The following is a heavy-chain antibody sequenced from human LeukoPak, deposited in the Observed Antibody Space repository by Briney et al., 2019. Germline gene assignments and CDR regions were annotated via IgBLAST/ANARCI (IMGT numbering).Heavy chain of an antibody. J-gene: IGHJ4*02. CDR3: ARVGDSSSWYGVQKNYFDY. Sequence: SETLSLTCTVSGGSISSSSYYWGRIRPPPGKGLEWIGSIYYSGSTYYNPSLKSRVTISVDTSKNQFSLKLSSVTAADTAVYYCARVGDSSSWYGVQKNYFDYWGQGTLVTVSS. V-gene: IGHV4-39*01. CDR2: IYYSGST. D-gene: IGHD6-13*01. CDR1: GGSISSSSYY.